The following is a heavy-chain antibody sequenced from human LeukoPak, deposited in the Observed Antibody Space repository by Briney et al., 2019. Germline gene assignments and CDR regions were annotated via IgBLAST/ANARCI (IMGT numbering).Heavy chain of an antibody. CDR1: GGSISSGDYY. J-gene: IGHJ6*02. Sequence: PSQTLSLTCTVSGGSISSGDYYWSWIRQPPGKGLEWIGYIYYSGSTYYNPSLKSRVTISVDTSKNQFSLKLSSVTAADTAVYYCARVVTTYYYYYGMDVWGQGTTVTVSS. CDR2: IYYSGST. V-gene: IGHV4-30-4*01. CDR3: ARVVTTYYYYYGMDV. D-gene: IGHD5-12*01.